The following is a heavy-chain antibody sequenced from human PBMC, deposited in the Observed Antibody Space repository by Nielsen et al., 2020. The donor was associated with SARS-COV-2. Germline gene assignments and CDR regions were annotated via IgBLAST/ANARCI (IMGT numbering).Heavy chain of an antibody. CDR2: IYHSGST. CDR3: ARDRRITMVRGVPKSYGMDV. V-gene: IGHV4-4*02. D-gene: IGHD3-10*01. J-gene: IGHJ6*02. Sequence: VRQAPGKGLEWIGEIYHSGSTNYNPSLKSRVTISVDKSKNQFSLKLSSVTAADTAVYYCARDRRITMVRGVPKSYGMDVWGQGTTVTVSS.